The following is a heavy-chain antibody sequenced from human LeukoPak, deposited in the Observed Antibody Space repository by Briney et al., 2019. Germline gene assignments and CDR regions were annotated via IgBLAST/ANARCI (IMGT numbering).Heavy chain of an antibody. CDR3: ARVVVVSAIHYYYYMDV. J-gene: IGHJ6*03. CDR1: GGSITSSSYY. CDR2: IYYSGST. D-gene: IGHD2-21*02. V-gene: IGHV4-39*07. Sequence: SETLSLTCTVSGGSITSSSYYWGWIRQPPGKGLEWIGSIYYSGSTYYNPSLKSRVTISVDTSKNQFSLKVDSVTAADTAVYYCARVVVVSAIHYYYYMDVWGKGTTVTVSS.